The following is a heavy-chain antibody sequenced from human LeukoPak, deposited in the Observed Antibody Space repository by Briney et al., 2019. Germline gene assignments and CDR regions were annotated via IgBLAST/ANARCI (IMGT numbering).Heavy chain of an antibody. CDR1: GFTFSSYW. CDR3: ARHIVVVPAAFEFDY. D-gene: IGHD2-2*01. CDR2: IKQDGSEK. J-gene: IGHJ4*02. V-gene: IGHV3-7*01. Sequence: GGSLRLSCAASGFTFSSYWMSWVRQAPGKGLEWVANIKQDGSEKYYVDSVKGRFTISRDNAKNSLYLQMNSLRAEDTAVYYCARHIVVVPAAFEFDYWGQGTLVTVSS.